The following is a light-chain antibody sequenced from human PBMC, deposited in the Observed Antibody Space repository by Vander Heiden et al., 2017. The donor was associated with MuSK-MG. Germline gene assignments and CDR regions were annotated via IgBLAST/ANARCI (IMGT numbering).Light chain of an antibody. CDR2: DAS. CDR3: QQRANWPPIS. J-gene: IGKJ5*01. Sequence: EIVLTQPPATLSLSPGEKATLSCRASQSVDRHLAWYQQKPGQAPRLLIYDASSRATGIPARFSGSGSGTDFTLTISSREPEDFAVYYCQQRANWPPISFGQGTRLEIK. V-gene: IGKV3-11*01. CDR1: QSVDRH.